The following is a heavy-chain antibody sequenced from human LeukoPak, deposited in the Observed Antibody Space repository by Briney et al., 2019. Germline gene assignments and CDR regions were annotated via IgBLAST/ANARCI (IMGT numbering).Heavy chain of an antibody. CDR2: IYSGGST. CDR3: ARTRADIAAAGTFYYYGMDV. Sequence: PGGSLRLSCAASGFTVSSNYMSWVRQAPGKGLELVSVIYSGGSTYYADSVKGRFTISRDNSKNTLYLQMNSLRAEDTAVYYCARTRADIAAAGTFYYYGMDVWGQGTTVTVSS. CDR1: GFTVSSNY. V-gene: IGHV3-66*01. D-gene: IGHD6-13*01. J-gene: IGHJ6*02.